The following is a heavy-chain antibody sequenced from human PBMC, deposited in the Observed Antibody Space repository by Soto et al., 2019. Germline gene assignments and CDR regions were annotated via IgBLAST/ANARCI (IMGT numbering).Heavy chain of an antibody. V-gene: IGHV5-10-1*01. D-gene: IGHD3-22*01. CDR1: GYSFTSYW. CDR3: ARAYYYDSRCYYGEVVDDFEI. J-gene: IGHJ3*02. Sequence: GESLKISCKGSGYSFTSYWISWVRQMPGKGLEWMGRIDPSDSYTNYSPSFQGHVTISADKSISTAYLQWSSLKASDTAMYYCARAYYYDSRCYYGEVVDDFEIWGQGKMVTVS. CDR2: IDPSDSYT.